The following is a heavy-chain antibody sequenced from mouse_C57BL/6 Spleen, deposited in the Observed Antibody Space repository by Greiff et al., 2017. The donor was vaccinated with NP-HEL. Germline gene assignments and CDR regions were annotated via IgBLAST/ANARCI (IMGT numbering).Heavy chain of an antibody. D-gene: IGHD1-1*01. V-gene: IGHV14-1*01. CDR2: IDPEDGDT. CDR1: GFNIKDYY. CDR3: TALTTVVARDWYFDV. J-gene: IGHJ1*03. Sequence: EVKLVESGAELVRPGASVKLSCTASGFNIKDYYMHWVKQRPEQGLEWIGRIDPEDGDTEYAPKFQGKATMTADTSSNTAYLQLSSLTSEDTAVYYCTALTTVVARDWYFDVWGTGTTVTVSS.